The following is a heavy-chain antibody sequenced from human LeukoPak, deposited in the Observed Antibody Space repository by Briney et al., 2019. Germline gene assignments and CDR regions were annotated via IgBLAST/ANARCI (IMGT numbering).Heavy chain of an antibody. Sequence: ASVKVSCKASGFTFTSSAMQWVRQARGQRLEWIGWIVVGSGNTNYAQKFQERVTITRDMSTSTAYMELSSLRSEDTAMYYCAAESGGGNSDAFDIWGQGTMVTVSS. V-gene: IGHV1-58*02. D-gene: IGHD4-23*01. CDR2: IVVGSGNT. CDR3: AAESGGGNSDAFDI. CDR1: GFTFTSSA. J-gene: IGHJ3*02.